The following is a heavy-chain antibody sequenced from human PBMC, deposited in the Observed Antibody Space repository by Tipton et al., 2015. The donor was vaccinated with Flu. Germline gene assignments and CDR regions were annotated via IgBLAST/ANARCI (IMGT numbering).Heavy chain of an antibody. V-gene: IGHV4-4*07. CDR3: ARNRGYDFWSERSDWFDP. Sequence: TLSLTCTVSGGSISSYYWSWIRQPAGKGLEWIGRIYTSGSTNYNPSLKSRVTMSVDTSKNQFSLKLSSVTAADTAVYYCARNRGYDFWSERSDWFDPWGQGTLVTVSS. J-gene: IGHJ5*02. CDR1: GGSISSYY. D-gene: IGHD3-3*01. CDR2: IYTSGST.